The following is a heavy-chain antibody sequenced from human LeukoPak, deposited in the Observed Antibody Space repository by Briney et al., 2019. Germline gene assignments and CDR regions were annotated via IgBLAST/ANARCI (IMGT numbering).Heavy chain of an antibody. Sequence: PSETLSLTCTVSGGSISSSSYYWGWIRQPPGKGLEWIGSIYYSGSTYYNPSLKSRVTISVNTSKNQFSLKLSSVTAADTALYYCARLWEVRGLIPKDYWGQGNLVTVSS. CDR1: GGSISSSSYY. CDR3: ARLWEVRGLIPKDY. V-gene: IGHV4-39*07. J-gene: IGHJ4*02. D-gene: IGHD3-10*01. CDR2: IYYSGST.